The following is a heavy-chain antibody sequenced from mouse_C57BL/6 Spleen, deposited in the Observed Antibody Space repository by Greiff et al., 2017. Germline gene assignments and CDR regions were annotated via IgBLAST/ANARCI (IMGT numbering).Heavy chain of an antibody. Sequence: QVQLQQSGAELVRPGASVTLSCKASGYTFTDYEMHWVKQTPVHGLEWIGAIDPETGGTAYNQKFKGKAILTADKSSSTAYMELRSLTSEDSAVYYCTRSGSNYVLYYLDYWGQGTTLTVSS. D-gene: IGHD2-5*01. J-gene: IGHJ2*01. V-gene: IGHV1-15*01. CDR2: IDPETGGT. CDR3: TRSGSNYVLYYLDY. CDR1: GYTFTDYE.